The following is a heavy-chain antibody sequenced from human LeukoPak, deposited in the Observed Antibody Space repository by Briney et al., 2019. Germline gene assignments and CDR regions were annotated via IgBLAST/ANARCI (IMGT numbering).Heavy chain of an antibody. V-gene: IGHV3-30*19. CDR1: GFTFSSYG. D-gene: IGHD6-19*01. Sequence: PGGSLRLSCAASGFTFSSYGMHWVRQAPGKGLEWVAIISYDGNNKFYADSVKGRFTISRDNSKNTLYLQMNSLRAEDTAIYYCARGDKWLFDYWGQGTLVTVSS. CDR3: ARGDKWLFDY. J-gene: IGHJ4*02. CDR2: ISYDGNNK.